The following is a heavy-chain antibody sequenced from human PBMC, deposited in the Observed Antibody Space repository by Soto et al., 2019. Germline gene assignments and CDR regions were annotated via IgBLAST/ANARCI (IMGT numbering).Heavy chain of an antibody. J-gene: IGHJ6*02. D-gene: IGHD3-9*01. Sequence: EVQLVESGGGLVKPGGSLRLSCVASGFTFSSYSMNWVRQAPGKGLEWVSSISSSSSYIYYADSVKGRFTISRDNAKNSLYLQMNSLRAEDTAVYYCAREMYDILTGYYPYYYYGMDVWGQGTTVTVSS. CDR3: AREMYDILTGYYPYYYYGMDV. CDR1: GFTFSSYS. CDR2: ISSSSSYI. V-gene: IGHV3-21*01.